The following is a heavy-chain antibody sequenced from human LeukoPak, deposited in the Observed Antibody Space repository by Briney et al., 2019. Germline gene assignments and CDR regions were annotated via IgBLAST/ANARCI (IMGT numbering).Heavy chain of an antibody. CDR3: AKSHSLVYRGCFGY. Sequence: GGSLRLSCATSGFTFSVYAMSWVRQAPGKGLEWVSTISDSGGSTYYADSVKGRFTISRGNSKNTLYLLMNELSAEDTAVYYCAKSHSLVYRGCFGYGGQGTRVTVSS. J-gene: IGHJ4*02. CDR2: ISDSGGST. V-gene: IGHV3-23*01. D-gene: IGHD6-19*01. CDR1: GFTFSVYA.